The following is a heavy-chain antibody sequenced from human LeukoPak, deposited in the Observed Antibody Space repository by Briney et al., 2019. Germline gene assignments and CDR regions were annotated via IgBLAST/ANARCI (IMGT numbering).Heavy chain of an antibody. J-gene: IGHJ3*02. CDR2: MYPGDSDT. V-gene: IGHV5-51*01. CDR1: GYTFTNYW. CDR3: ASRDYGEGGYAFDI. Sequence: GESLKISCKGSGYTFTNYWNGWGRQMPGKGLEWMGIMYPGDSDTRYSPSFQGQVTISADKSISTAYLQWSSLKASDTAMYYCASRDYGEGGYAFDIWGQGKMVTVSS. D-gene: IGHD4-17*01.